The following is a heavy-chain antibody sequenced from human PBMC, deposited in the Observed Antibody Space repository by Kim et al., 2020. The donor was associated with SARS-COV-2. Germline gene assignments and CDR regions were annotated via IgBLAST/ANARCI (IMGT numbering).Heavy chain of an antibody. CDR2: IYWDDDK. D-gene: IGHD3-16*02. V-gene: IGHV2-5*02. CDR3: ARTFYDYIWGSYRNYYYYGMDV. Sequence: SGPTLVKPTQTLTLTCTFSGFSLSTSGVGVGWIRQPPGKALEWLALIYWDDDKRYSPSLKSRLTITKDTSKNQVVLTMTNMDPVDTATYYCARTFYDYIWGSYRNYYYYGMDVWGQGTTVTVSS. CDR1: GFSLSTSGVG. J-gene: IGHJ6*02.